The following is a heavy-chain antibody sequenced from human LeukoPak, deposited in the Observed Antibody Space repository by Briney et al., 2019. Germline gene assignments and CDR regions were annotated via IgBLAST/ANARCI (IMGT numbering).Heavy chain of an antibody. CDR3: ARGLEQWLVKYYYYMDV. V-gene: IGHV4-34*01. CDR2: INHSGST. Sequence: PSETLSLTCAVYGGSFSGYYWSWIRQPPGKGLEWLGEINHSGSTNYNPSLKSRVTISVDTSKNQFSLKLSSVTAADTAVYYCARGLEQWLVKYYYYMDVWGKGTTVTVSS. CDR1: GGSFSGYY. D-gene: IGHD6-19*01. J-gene: IGHJ6*03.